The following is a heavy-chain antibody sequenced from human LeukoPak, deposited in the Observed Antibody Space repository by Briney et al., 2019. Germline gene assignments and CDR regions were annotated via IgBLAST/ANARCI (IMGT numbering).Heavy chain of an antibody. CDR2: IWYDGSNK. V-gene: IGHV3-33*01. Sequence: TGGSLRLSCAASGFTFSSYGMHWVRQAPGKGLEWVAVIWYDGSNKYYADSVKGRFTISRDNSKNTLYLQMNSLRAEDTAVYYCARDRAWGSYGPDYWGQGTLVTVSS. J-gene: IGHJ4*02. CDR1: GFTFSSYG. CDR3: ARDRAWGSYGPDY. D-gene: IGHD5-18*01.